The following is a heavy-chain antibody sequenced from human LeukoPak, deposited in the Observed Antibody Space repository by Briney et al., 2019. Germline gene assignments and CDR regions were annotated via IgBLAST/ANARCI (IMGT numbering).Heavy chain of an antibody. J-gene: IGHJ4*02. CDR2: INPSGGST. Sequence: ASVKVSCKVSGYTFTSYYLHWVRQAPGQGLEWMGIINPSGGSTTYAQKFQGRVTMTRDMSTSTVYMELSSLRSEDTAVYYCARDPLHYGDYVDWDYWGQGTLVTVSS. V-gene: IGHV1-46*01. CDR3: ARDPLHYGDYVDWDY. CDR1: GYTFTSYY. D-gene: IGHD4-17*01.